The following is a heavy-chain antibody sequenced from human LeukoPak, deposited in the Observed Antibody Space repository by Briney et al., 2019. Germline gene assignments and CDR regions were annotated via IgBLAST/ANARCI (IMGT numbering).Heavy chain of an antibody. CDR2: IRYDGSNK. CDR1: GFTFSSYG. V-gene: IGHV3-30*02. Sequence: QSGGSLRLSCAASGFTFSSYGMHWVRQAPGKGLEWVAFIRYDGSNKYYADSVKGRFTISRGNSKNTLYLQMNSLRAEDTAVYYCARASTSYSSGLDAFDIWGQGTMVTVSS. J-gene: IGHJ3*02. CDR3: ARASTSYSSGLDAFDI. D-gene: IGHD6-19*01.